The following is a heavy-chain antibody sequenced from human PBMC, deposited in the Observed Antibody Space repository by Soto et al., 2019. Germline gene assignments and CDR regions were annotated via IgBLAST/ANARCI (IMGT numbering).Heavy chain of an antibody. V-gene: IGHV1-3*01. Sequence: QVQLVQSGTEVKNPGASVKVSCKASGYTFTSYVIHWVRQAPGQRLEWMGWINAGNGNTKYSQNFQGRVTTTRDTSASTANMELSSLTSEDTAVYYCARRPSYGSANYFGWWFDPWGQGTLVTVSS. CDR2: INAGNGNT. CDR3: ARRPSYGSANYFGWWFDP. J-gene: IGHJ5*02. CDR1: GYTFTSYV. D-gene: IGHD3-10*01.